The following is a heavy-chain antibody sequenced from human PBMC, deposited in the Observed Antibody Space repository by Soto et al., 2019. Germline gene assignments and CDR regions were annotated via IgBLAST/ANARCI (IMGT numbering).Heavy chain of an antibody. D-gene: IGHD3-3*01. CDR1: GFTFSSYG. J-gene: IGHJ6*04. V-gene: IGHV3-30*18. Sequence: HPGGSLRLSCAASGFTFSSYGMHWVRQAPGKGLEWVAVISYDGSNKYYADSVKGRFTISRDNSKNTLYLQMNSLRAEDTAVYYCAKDSVYVFWSVYYTGVSKSNSDYYGMDVGGKGTTVTFPS. CDR2: ISYDGSNK. CDR3: AKDSVYVFWSVYYTGVSKSNSDYYGMDV.